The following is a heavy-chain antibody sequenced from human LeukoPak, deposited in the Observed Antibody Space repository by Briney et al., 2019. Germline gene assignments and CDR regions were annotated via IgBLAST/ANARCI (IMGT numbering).Heavy chain of an antibody. CDR3: ARQGTAMVLDY. Sequence: SETLSLTCTVSGGSISSYYWSWIRQPPGKGLEWIGYIYYSGSTNYNPSLKSRVTISVDTSKNQFSLKLGSVTAADTAVCYCARQGTAMVLDYWGQGTLVTVSS. J-gene: IGHJ4*02. CDR2: IYYSGST. D-gene: IGHD5-18*01. V-gene: IGHV4-59*08. CDR1: GGSISSYY.